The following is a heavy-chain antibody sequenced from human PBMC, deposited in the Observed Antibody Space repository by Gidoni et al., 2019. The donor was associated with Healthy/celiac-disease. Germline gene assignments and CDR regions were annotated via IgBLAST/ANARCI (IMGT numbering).Heavy chain of an antibody. J-gene: IGHJ1*01. D-gene: IGHD3-16*01. Sequence: EVQLVESGGVVVQPGGSLRLSCAASGFTFDDYNMHWVRQAPGKGLEWVSLISWDGGSTYYADSVKGRFTISRDNSKNSLYLQMNSLRTEDTALYYCAKDIYAGSPRLGDTGYFQHWGQGTLVTVSS. CDR2: ISWDGGST. V-gene: IGHV3-43*01. CDR1: GFTFDDYN. CDR3: AKDIYAGSPRLGDTGYFQH.